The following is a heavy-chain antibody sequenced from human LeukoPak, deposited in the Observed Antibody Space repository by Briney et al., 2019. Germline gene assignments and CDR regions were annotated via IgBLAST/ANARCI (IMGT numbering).Heavy chain of an antibody. J-gene: IGHJ4*02. CDR2: IYHSGST. D-gene: IGHD1-26*01. V-gene: IGHV4-38-2*02. CDR1: GYSISGGYY. Sequence: SETLSLTCTVSGYSISGGYYWGWIRQPPGKGLEWIGSIYHSGSTYYNPSLKSRVTISVDTSKNQFSLKLSSVTAADTAVYYCARGVGARENYWGQGTLVTVSS. CDR3: ARGVGARENY.